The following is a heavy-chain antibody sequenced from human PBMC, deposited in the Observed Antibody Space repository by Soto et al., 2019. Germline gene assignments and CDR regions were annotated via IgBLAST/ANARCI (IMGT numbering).Heavy chain of an antibody. J-gene: IGHJ4*02. CDR1: GFSLNTHGVG. V-gene: IGHV2-5*02. CDR3: AHTLMIPRTLFAF. CDR2: IYWDDDK. D-gene: IGHD3-16*01. Sequence: SGPTLVNPTQTLTLTCTFSGFSLNTHGVGVGWIRQPPGKALEWLGFIYWDDDKRYSPSLKTRLTITKDTSKNRVVLSMTNMDPVDTPTFFCAHTLMIPRTLFAFWGRGTLVTASP.